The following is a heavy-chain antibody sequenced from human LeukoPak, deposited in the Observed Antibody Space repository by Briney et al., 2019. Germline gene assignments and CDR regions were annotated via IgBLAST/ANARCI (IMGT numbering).Heavy chain of an antibody. CDR3: ARDGSAGGNSGYFNN. J-gene: IGHJ4*02. Sequence: PGGSLRLSCAASGFTVSSNYMSWVRQAPGKGLEWVSIIYSGGDTYYADSVKGRFTISRDNSKNTLYLQMNSLRAEDTAVYYCARDGSAGGNSGYFNNWGQGTLVTVSS. D-gene: IGHD3-22*01. CDR2: IYSGGDT. CDR1: GFTVSSNY. V-gene: IGHV3-53*01.